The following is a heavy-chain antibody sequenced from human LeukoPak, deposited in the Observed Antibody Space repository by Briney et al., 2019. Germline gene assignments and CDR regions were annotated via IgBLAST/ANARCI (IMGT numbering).Heavy chain of an antibody. CDR2: IKQDGSEK. D-gene: IGHD3-3*01. CDR1: GFTFNNYY. J-gene: IGHJ4*02. CDR3: ARDRSTDFWSGYYTNYFDY. V-gene: IGHV3-7*01. Sequence: PGGSLRFSCAASGFTFNNYYMNWVRQAPGKGLEWVANIKQDGSEKYYVDSVKGRFTISRDNAKNSLYLQMNSLRAEDTAVYYCARDRSTDFWSGYYTNYFDYWGQGTLVTVSS.